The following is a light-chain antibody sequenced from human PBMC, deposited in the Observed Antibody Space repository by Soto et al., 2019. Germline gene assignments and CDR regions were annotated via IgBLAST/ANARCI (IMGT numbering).Light chain of an antibody. V-gene: IGKV1-5*03. CDR2: KAS. J-gene: IGKJ1*01. Sequence: DIQMTQSPATLSASVGDRVTITCRASQTISSWLAWYQQKPGKAPKLLIYKASTLKSGVPSRFSGSGSGTDFTLTISSLEPEDFAVYYCQQRSNWTFGQGTKVDIK. CDR1: QTISSW. CDR3: QQRSNWT.